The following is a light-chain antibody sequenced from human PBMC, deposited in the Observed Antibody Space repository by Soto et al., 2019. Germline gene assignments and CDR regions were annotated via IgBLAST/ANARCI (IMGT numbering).Light chain of an antibody. CDR2: GAS. CDR1: QSVSSN. Sequence: EIVMTQSPATLSVSPGERATLSCRASQSVSSNLAWYQQKPGQAPRLLIYGASTRATGIPARFSGSGSGTEFTLTISSLQSEDFAVYYCQQYNNWPPMYTFGQETKVDIK. CDR3: QQYNNWPPMYT. J-gene: IGKJ2*01. V-gene: IGKV3-15*01.